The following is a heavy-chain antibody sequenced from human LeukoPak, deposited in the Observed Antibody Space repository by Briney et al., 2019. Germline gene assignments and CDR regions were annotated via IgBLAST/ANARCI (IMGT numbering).Heavy chain of an antibody. J-gene: IGHJ5*02. CDR1: GFTFSSYW. CDR2: INSAGSTT. Sequence: AGSLRLSCAASGFTFSSYWMHWVRHAPGKGLVWVSLINSAGSTTTYADSVKGRFTISRDNAKNTLYLQMNSLRAEVTAVYYCASSYGSGRFDPWGQGTLVTVSS. V-gene: IGHV3-74*01. CDR3: ASSYGSGRFDP. D-gene: IGHD3-10*01.